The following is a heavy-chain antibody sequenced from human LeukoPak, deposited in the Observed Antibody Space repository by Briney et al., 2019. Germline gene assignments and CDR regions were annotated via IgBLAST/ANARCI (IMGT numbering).Heavy chain of an antibody. V-gene: IGHV3-48*03. Sequence: PRGSLRLSLAASGFTFSSSEMKWVSQAPGKGLEWVSYIRSRGSTITYADTVKSRFNNSRDSAKNSLYLQMNSLRDEGTAVYYCARGKTYGLGGDYWGQGTLVTVSS. CDR2: IRSRGSTI. J-gene: IGHJ4*02. CDR3: ARGKTYGLGGDY. D-gene: IGHD3-10*01. CDR1: GFTFSSSE.